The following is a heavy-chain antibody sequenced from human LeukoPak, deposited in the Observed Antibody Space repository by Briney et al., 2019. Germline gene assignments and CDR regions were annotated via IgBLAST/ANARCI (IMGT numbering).Heavy chain of an antibody. Sequence: PSETLSLTCAVYGGSFSGYYCSWIRQPPGKGLEWIGEINHSGSTNYNPSLKSRATISVDTSKNQFSLKLSSVTAADTAVYYCATANNYDILTGFYNGDYWGQGTLVTASS. CDR2: INHSGST. D-gene: IGHD3-9*01. CDR1: GGSFSGYY. J-gene: IGHJ4*02. CDR3: ATANNYDILTGFYNGDY. V-gene: IGHV4-34*01.